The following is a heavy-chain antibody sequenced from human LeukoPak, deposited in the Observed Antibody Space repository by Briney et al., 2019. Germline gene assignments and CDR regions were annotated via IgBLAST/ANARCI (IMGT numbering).Heavy chain of an antibody. CDR2: INPSGGTT. D-gene: IGHD6-6*01. J-gene: IGHJ6*03. CDR3: ATHSTRIAVRPSDYYYMDV. Sequence: ASVKVSCKASGYTFTSYHMHWVRQAPGQGLEWMGIINPSGGTTNYAQKFRGRVTMTTDTSTSTAYMELRSLRSDDTAVYYCATHSTRIAVRPSDYYYMDVWGKGTTVTVSS. CDR1: GYTFTSYH. V-gene: IGHV1-46*01.